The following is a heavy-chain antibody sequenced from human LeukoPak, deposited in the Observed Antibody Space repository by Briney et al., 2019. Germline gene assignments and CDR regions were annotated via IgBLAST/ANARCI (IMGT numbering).Heavy chain of an antibody. CDR1: GGSISRYY. D-gene: IGHD5-18*01. J-gene: IGHJ4*02. CDR3: AREGYSYGPFDY. CDR2: IYYSGST. Sequence: PSETLSLTCTVSGGSISRYYWSWIRQPPGKGLEWIGYIYYSGSTNYNPSLKSRVTISVDTSKNQFSLKLSSVTAADTAVYYCAREGYSYGPFDYWGQGTLVTVSS. V-gene: IGHV4-59*01.